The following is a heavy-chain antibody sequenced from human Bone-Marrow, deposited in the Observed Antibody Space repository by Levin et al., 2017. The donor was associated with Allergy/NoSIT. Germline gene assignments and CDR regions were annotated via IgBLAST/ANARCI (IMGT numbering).Heavy chain of an antibody. D-gene: IGHD6-13*01. CDR2: IYYSGST. CDR1: GDSISSYY. CDR3: ARGSSSWYAGIWFDP. V-gene: IGHV4-59*08. J-gene: IGHJ5*02. Sequence: SETLSLTCTVSGDSISSYYWSWMRQPPGKGLEWMGHIYYSGSTNYNPSLKSRVTITVDTSRNQFSLKLISVTAADTAVYYCARGSSSWYAGIWFDPWGQGTLVTVSS.